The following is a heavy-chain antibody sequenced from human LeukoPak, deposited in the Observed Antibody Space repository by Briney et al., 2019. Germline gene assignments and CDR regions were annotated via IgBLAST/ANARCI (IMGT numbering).Heavy chain of an antibody. D-gene: IGHD1-7*01. CDR1: GGSFSVYY. Sequence: PSETLSLTCAVYGGSFSVYYWSWIRQPPGKGLEWIGEINHSGSTNYNPSLKSRVTISVDTSKNQFSLKLSSVTAADTAVYYCARGLRYNWNYSGYFDYWGQGTLVTVSS. J-gene: IGHJ4*02. CDR3: ARGLRYNWNYSGYFDY. V-gene: IGHV4-34*01. CDR2: INHSGST.